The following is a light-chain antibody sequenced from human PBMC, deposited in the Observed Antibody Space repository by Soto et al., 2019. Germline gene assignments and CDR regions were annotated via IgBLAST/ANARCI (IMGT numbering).Light chain of an antibody. V-gene: IGKV3-15*01. CDR1: QTVSSN. Sequence: EIVMTQSPATLSVSPGETTTLSCMASQTVSSNLAWYQQKPGQAPRLLIYGASTRATGIPARFSGSGSGTEFTLTISSLQSEDFAVYYCQQYNNWPITFGQGTRLEIK. J-gene: IGKJ5*01. CDR2: GAS. CDR3: QQYNNWPIT.